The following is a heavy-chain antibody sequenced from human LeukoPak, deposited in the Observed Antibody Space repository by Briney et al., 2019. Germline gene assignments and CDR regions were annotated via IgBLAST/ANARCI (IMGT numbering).Heavy chain of an antibody. D-gene: IGHD6-19*01. CDR2: IYSGGST. J-gene: IGHJ6*02. V-gene: IGHV3-53*01. Sequence: PGGSLRLSCTASGFTFGDYAMSWVRQAPGKGLEWVSVIYSGGSTYYADSVKGRFTISRDNSKNTLYLQMNSLRAEDTAVYYCARALAVAGYHYYYGMDVWGQGTTVTVSS. CDR3: ARALAVAGYHYYYGMDV. CDR1: GFTFGDYA.